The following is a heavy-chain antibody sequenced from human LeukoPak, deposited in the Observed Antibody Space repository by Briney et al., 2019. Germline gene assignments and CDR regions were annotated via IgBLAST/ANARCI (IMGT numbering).Heavy chain of an antibody. CDR1: GFSFSNYA. CDR2: VTYSGGSS. J-gene: IGHJ4*02. Sequence: GGSLRPSCAVSGFSFSNYAMSWVRQAPGKGLEWVSGVTYSGGSSYYPDSVKGRFTISRDNSKNTLYLQMNSLRAEDTAVYYCAKFKGRDGYSLFDFWGQGTLVTVSS. CDR3: AKFKGRDGYSLFDF. V-gene: IGHV3-23*01. D-gene: IGHD5-24*01.